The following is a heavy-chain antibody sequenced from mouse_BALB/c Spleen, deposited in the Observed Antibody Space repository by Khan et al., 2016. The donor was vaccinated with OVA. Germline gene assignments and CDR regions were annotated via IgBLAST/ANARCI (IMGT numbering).Heavy chain of an antibody. Sequence: VQLQESGPELMKPGASVNISCKASGYTFTDYVINWVKQRTGQGLEWIGEIYPGSGTTYYNEKFKGKATLTADKSSNTAYMQLSSLTSEDSAVYFCAKNYASWFAYGGQGTLVTVSA. V-gene: IGHV1-77*01. CDR3: AKNYASWFAY. CDR2: IYPGSGTT. J-gene: IGHJ3*01. CDR1: GYTFTDYV. D-gene: IGHD1-1*02.